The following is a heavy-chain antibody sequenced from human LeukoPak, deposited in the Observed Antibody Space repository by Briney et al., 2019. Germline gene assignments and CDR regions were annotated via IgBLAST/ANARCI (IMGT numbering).Heavy chain of an antibody. CDR1: GFTFSSYE. Sequence: HAGGSLRLSCAASGFTFSSYEMSWVRQAPGKGLEWVSYISSSGSTIYYADSVKGRFTISRDNAKNSLYLQMNSLRAEDTAVYYCATDVIRKGGNWFDPWGQGTLVTVSS. CDR3: ATDVIRKGGNWFDP. D-gene: IGHD3-16*02. CDR2: ISSSGSTI. J-gene: IGHJ5*02. V-gene: IGHV3-48*03.